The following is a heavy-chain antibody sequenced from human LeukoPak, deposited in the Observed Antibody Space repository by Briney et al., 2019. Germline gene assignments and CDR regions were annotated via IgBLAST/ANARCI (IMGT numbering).Heavy chain of an antibody. V-gene: IGHV4-4*07. CDR1: GASISSYY. J-gene: IGHJ4*02. CDR2: IYSSGST. D-gene: IGHD2-21*02. CDR3: ARARGGGGSYGHFDY. Sequence: PSETLSLTCTVSGASISSYYWTWIRQPAGEGLEWIGRIYSSGSTNYNPSLKSRVTMSLDTSKNQFSLRLSSVTAADTAVYYCARARGGGGSYGHFDYWGQGTLVTVSS.